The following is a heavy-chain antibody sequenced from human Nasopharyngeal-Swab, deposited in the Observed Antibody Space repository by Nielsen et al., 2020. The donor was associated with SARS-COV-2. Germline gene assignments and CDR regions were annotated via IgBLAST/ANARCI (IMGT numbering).Heavy chain of an antibody. CDR2: IYSGGST. CDR1: GFTVSSNY. V-gene: IGHV3-53*01. D-gene: IGHD3-22*01. J-gene: IGHJ6*02. Sequence: LKISCAASGFTVSSNYMSWVRQAPGKGLEWVSVIYSGGSTYYADSVKGRFTISRDNSKNTLYLQMNSLRAEDTAVYYCAREAPPTYDSSGYYMGGMDVWGQGTTVTVSS. CDR3: AREAPPTYDSSGYYMGGMDV.